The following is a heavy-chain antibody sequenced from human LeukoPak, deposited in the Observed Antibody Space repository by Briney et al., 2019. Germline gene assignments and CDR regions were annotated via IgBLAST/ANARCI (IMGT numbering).Heavy chain of an antibody. J-gene: IGHJ1*01. V-gene: IGHV4-59*06. CDR1: GGSISNYY. CDR3: ARGPHCSSTSCYSEYFHH. CDR2: ISYSGSP. Sequence: PSETLSLTCTVFGGSISNYYWSWIRQPPGKGLEWIGYISYSGSPYYNPSLKSRVTISVDTSRNQFSLKLSSVTAADTAVYYCARGPHCSSTSCYSEYFHHWGQGTLVTVSS. D-gene: IGHD2-2*01.